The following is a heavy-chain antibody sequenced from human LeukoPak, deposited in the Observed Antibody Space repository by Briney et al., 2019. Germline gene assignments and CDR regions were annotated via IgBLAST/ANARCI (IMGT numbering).Heavy chain of an antibody. D-gene: IGHD1-26*01. CDR3: AKRGDSGSYHYYYYGMDV. CDR2: ISGSGGST. CDR1: GFTFSSYA. Sequence: GGSLRLSCAASGFTFSSYAMSWVRQAPGKGLEWVSAISGSGGSTYYADSVKGRFAISRDNSKNTLHLQMNSLRAEDTAVYYCAKRGDSGSYHYYYYGMDVWGQGTTVTVSS. J-gene: IGHJ6*02. V-gene: IGHV3-23*01.